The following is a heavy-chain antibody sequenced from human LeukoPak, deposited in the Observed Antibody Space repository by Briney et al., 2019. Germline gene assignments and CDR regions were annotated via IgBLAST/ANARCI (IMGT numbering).Heavy chain of an antibody. Sequence: SETLSLTCAVYGGSFSGYYWSWIRQPPGKGLEWIGEINHSGSTNYNPSLKSRVTIPVDTSKNQFSLKLSSVTAADTAVYYCARIALSAGTLSFDYWGQGTLVTVSS. CDR1: GGSFSGYY. V-gene: IGHV4-34*01. CDR2: INHSGST. CDR3: ARIALSAGTLSFDY. J-gene: IGHJ4*02. D-gene: IGHD6-19*01.